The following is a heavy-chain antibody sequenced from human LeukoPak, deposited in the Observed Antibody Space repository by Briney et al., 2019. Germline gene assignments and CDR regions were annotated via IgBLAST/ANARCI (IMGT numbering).Heavy chain of an antibody. V-gene: IGHV4-59*11. CDR2: ISYIGST. CDR1: GDSFSSHY. J-gene: IGHJ3*02. D-gene: IGHD4-17*01. CDR3: ARDLVTVTKGFDI. Sequence: SETLSLTGAVSGDSFSSHYWAWIRQPPGKGLEWIGYISYIGSTNYNPSLKSRVTISIDTSKNQFSLKLSSVTAADTGVYYCARDLVTVTKGFDIWGQGTMVSVPS.